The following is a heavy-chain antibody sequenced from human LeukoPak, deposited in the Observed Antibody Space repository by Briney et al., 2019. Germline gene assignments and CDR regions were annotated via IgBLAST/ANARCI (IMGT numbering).Heavy chain of an antibody. Sequence: PGGSLRLSCAASGFTFSSYAMHWVRQAPGKGLEWVAVISYDGSNKYYADSVKGRFTISRDNAKNSLYLQMNSLRTEDTALYYCAKGGYDLDYYMDVWGKGTTVTISS. V-gene: IGHV3-30*04. CDR3: AKGGYDLDYYMDV. J-gene: IGHJ6*03. CDR2: ISYDGSNK. CDR1: GFTFSSYA. D-gene: IGHD5-12*01.